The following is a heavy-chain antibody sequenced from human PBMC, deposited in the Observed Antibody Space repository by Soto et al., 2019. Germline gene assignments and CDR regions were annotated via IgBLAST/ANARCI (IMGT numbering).Heavy chain of an antibody. CDR3: AKLLRPGLQFSDF. V-gene: IGHV3-23*01. CDR1: GFTFSDYA. CDR2: ISSSGDHT. Sequence: EVQLLESGGGLVQPGGSLRLSCAASGFTFSDYAMSWVRQAPGKGLDWVSAISSSGDHTFYADSVKGRFTISRDNSKNTLYLQVNSLRAEDTAVYYCAKLLRPGLQFSDFWGQGTLVTVSS. J-gene: IGHJ4*02. D-gene: IGHD4-4*01.